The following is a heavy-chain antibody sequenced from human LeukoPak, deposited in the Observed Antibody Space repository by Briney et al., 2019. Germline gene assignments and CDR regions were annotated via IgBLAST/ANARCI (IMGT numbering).Heavy chain of an antibody. CDR2: ISGSGGST. V-gene: IGHV3-23*01. J-gene: IGHJ4*02. Sequence: PGGSLRLSCAASGFTFSSYAMSWVRQAPGKGLEWVSAISGSGGSTYYADSVKGRFTISRDNSKNTLYLQMNSLRAEDTAVYYCAKVEGYSSGWLEPETFYYFDYWGQGTLVTVSS. CDR3: AKVEGYSSGWLEPETFYYFDY. CDR1: GFTFSSYA. D-gene: IGHD6-19*01.